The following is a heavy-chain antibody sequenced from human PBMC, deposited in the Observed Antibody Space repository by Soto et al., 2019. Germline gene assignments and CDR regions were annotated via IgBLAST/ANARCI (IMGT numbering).Heavy chain of an antibody. D-gene: IGHD3-10*01. J-gene: IGHJ4*02. CDR2: ISYDGSNK. CDR1: GFTFSSYG. V-gene: IGHV3-30*18. Sequence: GSLRLSCAASGFTFSSYGMHWVRQAPGKGLEWVAVISYDGSNKYYADSVKGRFTISRDNSKNTLYLQMNSLRAEDTAVYYCAKDSLMDLSSMDYWGQGTLVTVSS. CDR3: AKDSLMDLSSMDY.